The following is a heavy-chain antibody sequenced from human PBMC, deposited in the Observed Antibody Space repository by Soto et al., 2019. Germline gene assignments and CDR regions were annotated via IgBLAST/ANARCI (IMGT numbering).Heavy chain of an antibody. CDR2: ISYDGSNK. Sequence: LRLSCAASGFTFSSYGMHWVRQAPGKGLEWVAVISYDGSNKYYADSVKRRFTISRDNSKNTLYLQMNSLRAEDTAVYYCAKDLYYDSSSPFDYWGQGTLVTVSS. D-gene: IGHD3-22*01. J-gene: IGHJ4*02. CDR3: AKDLYYDSSSPFDY. V-gene: IGHV3-30*18. CDR1: GFTFSSYG.